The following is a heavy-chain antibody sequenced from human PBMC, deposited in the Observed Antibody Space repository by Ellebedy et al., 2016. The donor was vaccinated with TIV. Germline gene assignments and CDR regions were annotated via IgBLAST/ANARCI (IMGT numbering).Heavy chain of an antibody. CDR2: ISNDGTNE. J-gene: IGHJ4*02. CDR1: GFTFSQFA. Sequence: GGSLRLXCATSGFTFSQFAVHWVRQALGKGLEWVAVISNDGTNEHCADSVKGRFTVSRDNSRKTVSLQMTSLRDDDTAVYYCARDGSCGGGKCYSGLPDFWGQGTLVSVSS. D-gene: IGHD2-15*01. V-gene: IGHV3-30-3*01. CDR3: ARDGSCGGGKCYSGLPDF.